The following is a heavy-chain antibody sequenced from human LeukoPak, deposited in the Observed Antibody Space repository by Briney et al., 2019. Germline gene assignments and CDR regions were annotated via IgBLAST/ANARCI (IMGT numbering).Heavy chain of an antibody. Sequence: GGSLRLSCAASGFTFSSYAMSWVLQAPGKGLEWVGRIKSKTDGGTTDYAAPVKGRFTISRDDSKNTLYLQMNSLKTEDTAGYYCITGGAALYWGQGTLVTVSS. CDR2: IKSKTDGGTT. CDR3: ITGGAALY. V-gene: IGHV3-15*01. D-gene: IGHD6-6*01. J-gene: IGHJ4*02. CDR1: GFTFSSYA.